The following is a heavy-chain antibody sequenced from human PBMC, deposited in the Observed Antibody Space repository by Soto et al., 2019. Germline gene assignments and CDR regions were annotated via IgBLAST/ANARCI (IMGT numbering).Heavy chain of an antibody. Sequence: GESLKIPCKGSGYSFTSYWIGWVRQMPGKGLEWMGIIYPGDSDTRYSPSFQGQVTISADKSISTAYLQWSSLKASDTAMYYCARQGMAAAGTDPNYYYYGMDVWGQGTTVTVSS. D-gene: IGHD6-13*01. CDR3: ARQGMAAAGTDPNYYYYGMDV. CDR1: GYSFTSYW. CDR2: IYPGDSDT. J-gene: IGHJ6*02. V-gene: IGHV5-51*01.